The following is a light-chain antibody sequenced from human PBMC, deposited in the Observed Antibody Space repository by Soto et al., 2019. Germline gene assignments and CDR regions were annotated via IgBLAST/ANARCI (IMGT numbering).Light chain of an antibody. CDR1: QSISDS. CDR2: DAS. Sequence: DIQMTQSPSTLSASVGDRVPITCRASQSISDSLAWYQQKLGKAPNLLIYDASTLQSGVPSRFSGSGSGTDFTLTISYLQPEDFATYFCQQSYSTPRTFGQGTKVDIK. CDR3: QQSYSTPRT. J-gene: IGKJ1*01. V-gene: IGKV1-39*01.